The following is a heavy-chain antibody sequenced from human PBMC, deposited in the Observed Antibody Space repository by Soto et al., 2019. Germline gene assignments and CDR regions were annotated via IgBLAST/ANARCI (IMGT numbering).Heavy chain of an antibody. CDR3: ARGSSAYSLDY. V-gene: IGHV1-18*01. D-gene: IGHD2-15*01. CDR2: ISTYKGNT. CDR1: GYTFTSYT. J-gene: IGHJ4*02. Sequence: ASVKVSCKASGYTFTSYTINWVRQAPGQGLKWMGWISTYKGNTNYAQKLQGKFTMTTDTSTSTANMKLTSLRSDDTAIYYCARGSSAYSLDYWGLGTLVTVSS.